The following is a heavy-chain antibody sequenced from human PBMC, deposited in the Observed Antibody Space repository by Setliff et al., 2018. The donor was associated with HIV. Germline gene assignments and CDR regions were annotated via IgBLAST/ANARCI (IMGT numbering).Heavy chain of an antibody. CDR3: TRDRFYSSSWGVLRFYFDY. CDR2: SYYSGST. D-gene: IGHD6-13*01. Sequence: SETLSLTCTVSGGSISSSSYYWGWSRQPPGKGLEWIGSSYYSGSTYYNPSLKSRVTISVDTSKNQFSLKLSSVTAADTAVYYCTRDRFYSSSWGVLRFYFDYWGQGTLVTVSS. V-gene: IGHV4-39*07. J-gene: IGHJ4*02. CDR1: GGSISSSSYY.